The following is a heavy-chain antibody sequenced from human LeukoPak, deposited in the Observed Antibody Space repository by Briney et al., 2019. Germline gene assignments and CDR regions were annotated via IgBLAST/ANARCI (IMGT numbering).Heavy chain of an antibody. Sequence: SETLSLTCAVYGGSFSGYYWSWIRQPPGKGLEWIGEINHSGSTNYNPSLKSRVTISVDTSKNQFFLKLSSVTAADTAVYYCARASRPSRYYSSGWYGSYYFDYWGQGTLVTVSS. CDR3: ARASRPSRYYSSGWYGSYYFDY. D-gene: IGHD6-19*01. CDR1: GGSFSGYY. J-gene: IGHJ4*02. V-gene: IGHV4-34*01. CDR2: INHSGST.